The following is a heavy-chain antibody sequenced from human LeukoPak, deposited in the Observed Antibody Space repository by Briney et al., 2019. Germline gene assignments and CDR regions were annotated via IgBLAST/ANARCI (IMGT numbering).Heavy chain of an antibody. Sequence: PGGSLRLSCAASESAFNTYAMNWVRQAPGKGLEWVGRIKSKSDGGTTDYAAPVKGRFTISRDDSKNTLYVQMNSLKTEDTAVYYCTTDHSTYYDSSGTGSYHWGQGTLVTVSS. CDR3: TTDHSTYYDSSGTGSYH. CDR1: ESAFNTYA. CDR2: IKSKSDGGTT. V-gene: IGHV3-15*01. D-gene: IGHD3-22*01. J-gene: IGHJ5*02.